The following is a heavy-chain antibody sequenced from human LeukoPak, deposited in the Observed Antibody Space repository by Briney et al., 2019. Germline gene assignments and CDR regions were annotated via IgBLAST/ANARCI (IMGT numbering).Heavy chain of an antibody. J-gene: IGHJ4*02. V-gene: IGHV6-1*01. CDR3: AKEVVSRISSWYYFDY. D-gene: IGHD6-13*01. CDR2: TYYRSKWYN. Sequence: SQTLSLTCAISGDSVSSNSAAWNWIRQSPSRGIEWLGRTYYRSKWYNDYAVSVKSRVTINPDTSKNQFSLQLNSATPEDTAIYYCAKEVVSRISSWYYFDYWGQGTLVTVSS. CDR1: GDSVSSNSAA.